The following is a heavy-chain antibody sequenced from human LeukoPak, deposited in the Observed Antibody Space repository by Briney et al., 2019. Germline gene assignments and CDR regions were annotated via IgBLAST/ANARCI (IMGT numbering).Heavy chain of an antibody. D-gene: IGHD5-24*01. V-gene: IGHV4-59*08. Sequence: SETLSLTCTVSGGSISSYYWSWIRQPPGEGLEWIGYIYDSGSTNYNPSLKSRVTISVDTSKNQFSLKLSSVTAADTAVYYCAKHIDGYIHFDYWGQGTLVTVSS. J-gene: IGHJ4*02. CDR2: IYDSGST. CDR1: GGSISSYY. CDR3: AKHIDGYIHFDY.